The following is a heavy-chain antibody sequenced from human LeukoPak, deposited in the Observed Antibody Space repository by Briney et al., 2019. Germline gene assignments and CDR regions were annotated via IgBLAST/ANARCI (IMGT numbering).Heavy chain of an antibody. CDR3: ARSLGVGTVDY. Sequence: GGSLRLSCAASGFSFNTLWMSWVRQAPGLGLQWVANINHDGSEEYYVGSVEGRFTISRDNAQNSLFLQMNSLRAEDTAVYFCARSLGVGTVDYWGQGTVVTVSS. V-gene: IGHV3-7*01. CDR1: GFSFNTLW. D-gene: IGHD3-3*01. CDR2: INHDGSEE. J-gene: IGHJ4*02.